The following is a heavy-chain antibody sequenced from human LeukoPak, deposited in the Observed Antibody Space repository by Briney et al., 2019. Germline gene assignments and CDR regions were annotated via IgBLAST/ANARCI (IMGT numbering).Heavy chain of an antibody. CDR2: INQDGSEE. V-gene: IGHV3-7*01. D-gene: IGHD5-12*01. CDR3: VRDGGVSGYDLLDH. CDR1: GFTFSNYW. J-gene: IGHJ5*02. Sequence: PGGSLRLSCAASGFTFSNYWMTWVRQAPGKGLEWVAHINQDGSEEHYMDSAKARFTISRDNAKNSLSLQMNSLRAEDTAVYYCVRDGGVSGYDLLDHWGQGTLVTVSS.